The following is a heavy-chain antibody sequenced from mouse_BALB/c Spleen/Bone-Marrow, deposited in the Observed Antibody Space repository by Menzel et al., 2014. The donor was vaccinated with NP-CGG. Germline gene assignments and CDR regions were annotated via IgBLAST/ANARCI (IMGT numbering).Heavy chain of an antibody. V-gene: IGHV1-77*01. D-gene: IGHD4-1*01. CDR3: AGEGTGTGWYFDV. J-gene: IGHJ1*01. CDR1: GYTFTDFV. CDR2: IYPGNDGS. Sequence: VQGVESGPELVKPGTSVKMSCKASGYTFTDFVISWVKQKTGQGLEWIGEIYPGNDGSYYNERFKGKATLTADKSSNTAYMQLSSLTSEDSAVYFCAGEGTGTGWYFDVWGAGTTVTASS.